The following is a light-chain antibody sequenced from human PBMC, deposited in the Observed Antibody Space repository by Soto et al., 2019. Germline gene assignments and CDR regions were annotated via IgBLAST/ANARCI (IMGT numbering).Light chain of an antibody. Sequence: QSLLTQPASVSGSVGQSITISCTGTSSDVGGYDFVSWYQHHPGKAPKLIIYEVRTRPSGVSDRFSGSKSGNTASLTISGLQAEDEADYYCSSYTSDWGVFGTGTKLTVL. CDR3: SSYTSDWGV. CDR2: EVR. CDR1: SSDVGGYDF. J-gene: IGLJ1*01. V-gene: IGLV2-14*01.